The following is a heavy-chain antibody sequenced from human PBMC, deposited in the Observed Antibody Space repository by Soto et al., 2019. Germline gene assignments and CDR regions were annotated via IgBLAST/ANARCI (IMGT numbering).Heavy chain of an antibody. D-gene: IGHD3-9*01. CDR1: GVTFSSYG. V-gene: IGHV3-33*01. CDR2: IWYDGSNK. CDR3: ARAYYDILTGPTLRFDYYGMDV. J-gene: IGHJ6*02. Sequence: AGVSLSLCWGASGVTFSSYGMHCVRQAPGKGLEWVAVIWYDGSNKYYADSVKGRFTISRDNSKNTLYLQMNSLRAEDTAVYYCARAYYDILTGPTLRFDYYGMDVWGQGTTVTVSS.